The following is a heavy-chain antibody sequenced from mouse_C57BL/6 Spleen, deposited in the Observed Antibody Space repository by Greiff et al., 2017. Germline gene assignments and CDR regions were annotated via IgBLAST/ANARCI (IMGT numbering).Heavy chain of an antibody. CDR2: SYPGDGDT. V-gene: IGHV1-82*01. J-gene: IGHJ2*01. Sequence: VQLQQSGPELVKPGASVKISCKASGYAFSSSWMNWVKQRPGKGLEWIGRSYPGDGDTNYNGKFKGKATLTADKSSSTAYMQLSSLTSEDSAVYFCARDYSNYVPFDYWGQGTTLTVSS. CDR1: GYAFSSSW. CDR3: ARDYSNYVPFDY. D-gene: IGHD2-5*01.